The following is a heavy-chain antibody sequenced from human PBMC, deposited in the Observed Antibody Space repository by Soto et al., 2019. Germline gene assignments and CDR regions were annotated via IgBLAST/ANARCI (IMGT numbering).Heavy chain of an antibody. D-gene: IGHD6-13*01. V-gene: IGHV4-39*01. CDR2: IYYSGST. CDR1: GGSISSSSYY. CDR3: ARLPSSSWYFFV. J-gene: IGHJ4*02. Sequence: SETLSLTCTVSGGSISSSSYYWGWIRQPPGKGLEWIGSIYYSGSTYYNPSLKSRVTISVDTSKNQFSLKLSSVTAADTAVYYCARLPSSSWYFFVWGQGTLVTVSS.